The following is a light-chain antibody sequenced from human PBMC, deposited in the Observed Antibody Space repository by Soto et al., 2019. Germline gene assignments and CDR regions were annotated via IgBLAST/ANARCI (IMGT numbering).Light chain of an antibody. CDR1: QDIRKY. J-gene: IGKJ2*03. V-gene: IGKV1-33*01. CDR3: LQYESHPYG. Sequence: DVQMTQSPSSLAASVGDRVTITCQASQDIRKYLNWYQEKPGSPPKLLIYDATNLEAGVPSRFSGSGYGTDYSLSITDLQPEDFATYYCLQYESHPYGFGQGTKLKI. CDR2: DAT.